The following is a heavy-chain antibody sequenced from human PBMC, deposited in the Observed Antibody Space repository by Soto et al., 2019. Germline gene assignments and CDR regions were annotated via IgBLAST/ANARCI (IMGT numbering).Heavy chain of an antibody. CDR3: ARGSGIVALPGELEDVKYDY. J-gene: IGHJ4*02. CDR2: INESGST. CDR1: GQSFSGHS. Sequence: QVQLQQWGAGLVKPSETLSLSCAVYGQSFSGHSWAWIRQPPGKGLEWIGEINESGSTYYNPSLKSRVPISTAPSKTQFSLKLSSVSAADTAAYFCARGSGIVALPGELEDVKYDYWGQGTLVNVSS. V-gene: IGHV4-34*01. D-gene: IGHD1-1*01.